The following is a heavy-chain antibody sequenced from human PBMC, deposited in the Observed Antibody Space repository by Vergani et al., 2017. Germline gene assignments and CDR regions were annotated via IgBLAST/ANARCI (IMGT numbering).Heavy chain of an antibody. D-gene: IGHD3-3*01. CDR3: ASSVITIFGVVIIRGYYYYGMDV. Sequence: QVQLVQSGAEVKKPGSSVKVSCKASVGTFSSYAISWVRQAPGQGLEWMGGIIPIFGTANYAQKFQSRVTITADESTSTAYMELSSLRSEDTAVYYCASSVITIFGVVIIRGYYYYGMDVWSQGTTVTVSS. J-gene: IGHJ6*02. V-gene: IGHV1-69*01. CDR1: VGTFSSYA. CDR2: IIPIFGTA.